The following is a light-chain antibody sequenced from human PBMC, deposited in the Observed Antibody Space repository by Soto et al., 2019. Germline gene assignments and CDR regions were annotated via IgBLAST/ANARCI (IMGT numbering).Light chain of an antibody. CDR3: QQTYSAPFP. CDR1: QSISSY. J-gene: IGKJ3*01. CDR2: AAS. V-gene: IGKV1-39*01. Sequence: DIQMTQSPSSLSASVGDRVTITCRASQSISSYLNWYQQRPGKAPKLLIYAASSLQSGVPSRFSGSGSGTDFTLTISSLQPEDFATYYCQQTYSAPFPFGPGTTVDI.